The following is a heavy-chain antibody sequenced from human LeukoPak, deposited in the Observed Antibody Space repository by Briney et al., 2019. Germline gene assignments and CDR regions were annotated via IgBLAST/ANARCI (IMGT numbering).Heavy chain of an antibody. Sequence: ASVKVSCKASGYTFTSYDINWVRQATGQGLEWMGWMNPNSGNTGYAQKFQGRVTMTRNTSISTAYMELSSLRSEDTAVYYCVRSDKAVRGVTIDYWGQGTLVTVSS. CDR1: GYTFTSYD. CDR3: VRSDKAVRGVTIDY. CDR2: MNPNSGNT. J-gene: IGHJ4*02. V-gene: IGHV1-8*01. D-gene: IGHD3-10*01.